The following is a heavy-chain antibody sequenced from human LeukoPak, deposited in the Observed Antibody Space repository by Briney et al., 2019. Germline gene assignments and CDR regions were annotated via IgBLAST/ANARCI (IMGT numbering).Heavy chain of an antibody. V-gene: IGHV1-2*02. CDR1: GYTFTGYY. J-gene: IGHJ4*02. Sequence: ASVKVSCKASGYTFTGYYMHWVRQAPGQGLEWMGWINPNSGGTNYAQKFQGRVTMTRDMSTSTVYMELSSLRSEDTAVYYCARGYSSSPFDYWGQGTLVTVSS. D-gene: IGHD6-13*01. CDR2: INPNSGGT. CDR3: ARGYSSSPFDY.